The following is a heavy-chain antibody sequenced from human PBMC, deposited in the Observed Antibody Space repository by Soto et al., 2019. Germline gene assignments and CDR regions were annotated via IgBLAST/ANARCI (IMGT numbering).Heavy chain of an antibody. CDR2: IYYSGST. V-gene: IGHV4-39*07. CDR1: GGSISSSSYY. Sequence: SETLSLTCTVSGGSISSSSYYWGWICQPPGKGLEWIGSIYYSGSTYYNPSLKSRVTISVDTSKNQFSLKLSSVTAADTAVYYCARRFGSGWYYFDYWGQGTLVTVSS. CDR3: ARRFGSGWYYFDY. J-gene: IGHJ4*02. D-gene: IGHD6-19*01.